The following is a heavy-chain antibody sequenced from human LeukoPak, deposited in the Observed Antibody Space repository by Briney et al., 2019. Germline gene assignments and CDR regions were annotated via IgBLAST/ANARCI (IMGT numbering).Heavy chain of an antibody. V-gene: IGHV3-30*02. CDR2: IRYDGSNK. CDR1: GFTFSNYG. Sequence: GGSLRLSCAASGFTFSNYGMHWVRQAPGKGLEWVAFIRYDGSNKSYADSVKGRFTISRDNSKNTLYLQMNSLRAEDTAVYYCAKDLTTYDPNIDYWGQGTLVTVSS. CDR3: AKDLTTYDPNIDY. J-gene: IGHJ4*02. D-gene: IGHD4-17*01.